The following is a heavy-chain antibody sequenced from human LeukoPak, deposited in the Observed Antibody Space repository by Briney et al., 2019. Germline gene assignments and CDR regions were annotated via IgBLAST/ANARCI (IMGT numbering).Heavy chain of an antibody. Sequence: SETLSLTCAVSGGSISSYYWSWIRQPPGKGLEWIGYIYYSGSTNYNPSLKSRVTISVDTSKNQFSLKLSSVTAADTAVYYCARDYDGYCSSTSCYHDLFDPWGQGTLVTVSS. CDR1: GGSISSYY. V-gene: IGHV4-59*01. J-gene: IGHJ5*02. CDR2: IYYSGST. D-gene: IGHD2-2*03. CDR3: ARDYDGYCSSTSCYHDLFDP.